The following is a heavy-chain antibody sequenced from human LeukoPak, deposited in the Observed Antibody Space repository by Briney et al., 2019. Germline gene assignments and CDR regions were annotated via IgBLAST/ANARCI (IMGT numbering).Heavy chain of an antibody. CDR1: GFTFTSYW. Sequence: AGGSLRLSCAASGFTFTSYWMSWVRQAPGKGLEWVANIKQDGSERYQVDSVKGRFTISRDNAKNSLYLQMNSLRPEDTAVYYCAREGIAAAADYWGQGTLVTVSS. D-gene: IGHD6-13*01. CDR3: AREGIAAAADY. CDR2: IKQDGSER. V-gene: IGHV3-7*01. J-gene: IGHJ4*02.